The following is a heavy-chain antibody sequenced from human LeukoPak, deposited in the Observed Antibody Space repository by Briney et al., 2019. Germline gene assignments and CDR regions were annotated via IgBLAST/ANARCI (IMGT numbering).Heavy chain of an antibody. Sequence: GGSLRLSCEASGFTFSTYGMHWVRQAPGKGLEWVAVIWYDGSNKNYADSVKGRFTISRDNSKNTLYLQMNSLRAEDTAVYYCARGDGGNSPYYYYGMDVWGQGTTVTVSS. CDR3: ARGDGGNSPYYYYGMDV. D-gene: IGHD4-23*01. J-gene: IGHJ6*02. CDR1: GFTFSTYG. CDR2: IWYDGSNK. V-gene: IGHV3-33*01.